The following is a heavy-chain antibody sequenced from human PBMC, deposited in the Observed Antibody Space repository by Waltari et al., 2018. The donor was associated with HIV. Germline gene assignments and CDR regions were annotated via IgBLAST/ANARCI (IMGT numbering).Heavy chain of an antibody. CDR3: ARDLWRFVVLSATHDAFDL. J-gene: IGHJ3*01. CDR2: IYYTGYT. Sequence: QMQLQESGPRLVKPSETLSLNCAVSGGSVNTNSYYWGWIRQPPGKGLEWIGSIYYTGYTYYNPSLKSRLIISIDTSENQVSLRLFSLTAADTAVYYCARDLWRFVVLSATHDAFDLWGQGTMVTVSS. CDR1: GGSVNTNSYY. V-gene: IGHV4-39*07. D-gene: IGHD2-21*01.